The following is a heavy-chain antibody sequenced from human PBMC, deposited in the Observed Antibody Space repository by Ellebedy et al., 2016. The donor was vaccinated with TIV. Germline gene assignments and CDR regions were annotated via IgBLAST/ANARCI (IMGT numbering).Heavy chain of an antibody. J-gene: IGHJ4*02. CDR2: ISGYNGNT. CDR3: ARPFYYESSGYYSH. D-gene: IGHD3-22*01. Sequence: ASVKVSXXTSGYTFTLHGITWVRQAPGQGLEWMGWISGYNGNTDYAQKFQGRVTLTTDTGTTTAYMELRSLRSDDTAVYYCARPFYYESSGYYSHWGQGTLVTVSS. V-gene: IGHV1-18*01. CDR1: GYTFTLHG.